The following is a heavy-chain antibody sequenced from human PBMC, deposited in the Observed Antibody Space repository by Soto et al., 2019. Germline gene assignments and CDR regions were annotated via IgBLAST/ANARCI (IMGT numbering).Heavy chain of an antibody. Sequence: SGPTLVNPTQTLTLTCTFSGFSLDTFGLGVAWIRQPPGKALEWLVAIYWDDDKRYSPSLENKVTISKDSSKNQVVLTLTNVDSVDTATYYCAHRKGGYCSSTSCQGYFDPWGQGTPVTVSS. CDR3: AHRKGGYCSSTSCQGYFDP. CDR1: GFSLDTFGLG. CDR2: IYWDDDK. D-gene: IGHD2-2*01. V-gene: IGHV2-5*02. J-gene: IGHJ5*02.